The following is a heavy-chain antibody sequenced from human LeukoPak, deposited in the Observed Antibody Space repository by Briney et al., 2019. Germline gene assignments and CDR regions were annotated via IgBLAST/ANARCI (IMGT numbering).Heavy chain of an antibody. CDR2: IYGGGDA. Sequence: SGGSLRLSCAASGFTFSITYMAWVRQAPGKGLEWVSVIYGGGDAYYADSVKGRFTISRDNSKNTLYLQMNSLRAEDTAVYYCATGCSSTSCYRYYMDVWGKGTTVTISS. J-gene: IGHJ6*03. V-gene: IGHV3-53*01. D-gene: IGHD2-2*02. CDR3: ATGCSSTSCYRYYMDV. CDR1: GFTFSITY.